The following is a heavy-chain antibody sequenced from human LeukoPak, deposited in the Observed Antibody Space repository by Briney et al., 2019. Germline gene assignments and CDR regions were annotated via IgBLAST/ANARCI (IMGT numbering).Heavy chain of an antibody. CDR2: INHSGST. J-gene: IGHJ4*02. V-gene: IGHV4-34*01. D-gene: IGHD1-26*01. Sequence: PSETLSLTCPFYGGSFSGYYWSWIRQPPGKGREWIGEINHSGSTNYNPSLKSRVPISVDPSKNQFSLKLSSVTAADTAVYYCARWEGGSYYDFDYWGQGTLVTVSS. CDR3: ARWEGGSYYDFDY. CDR1: GGSFSGYY.